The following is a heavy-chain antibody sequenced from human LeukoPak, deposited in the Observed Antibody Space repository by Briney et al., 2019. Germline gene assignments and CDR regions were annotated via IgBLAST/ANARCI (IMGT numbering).Heavy chain of an antibody. Sequence: PGGSLRLSCAASGFTFSNYWMSWVRQAPGKGLEFMANIKEAGSEKYYVDSVKGRFTISRDNDKNLVHLQMNSLRAEDTAVYYCSKKGQADDDGKPDWGQGTQVTVSS. V-gene: IGHV3-7*01. J-gene: IGHJ4*02. CDR3: SKKGQADDDGKPD. CDR1: GFTFSNYW. D-gene: IGHD1-1*01. CDR2: IKEAGSEK.